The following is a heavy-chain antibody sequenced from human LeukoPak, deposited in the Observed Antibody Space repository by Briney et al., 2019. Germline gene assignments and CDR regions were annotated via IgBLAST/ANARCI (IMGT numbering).Heavy chain of an antibody. CDR1: GFTFSSYS. CDR2: ISSSSSTI. V-gene: IGHV3-48*01. J-gene: IGHJ4*02. D-gene: IGHD5-24*01. Sequence: GGSLRLSCAASGFTFSSYSMNWVRQAPGKGLEWVSYISSSSSTIYYADSVKGRFTISRDNAKNSLYLQMNSLRAEDTAVYYCASMALSYFDYWGQGTLVTVSS. CDR3: ASMALSYFDY.